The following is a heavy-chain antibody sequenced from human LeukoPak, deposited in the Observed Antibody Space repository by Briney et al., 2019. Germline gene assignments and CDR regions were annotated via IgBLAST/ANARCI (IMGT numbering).Heavy chain of an antibody. CDR2: ISWDGDNT. V-gene: IGHV3-43*01. J-gene: IGHJ5*02. CDR3: AKGTGRSTLNWFDP. CDR1: GFTFDDYA. D-gene: IGHD1-14*01. Sequence: GGSLRLSCAASGFTFDDYAMHWVRQAPGKGLEWVSLISWDGDNTYYSDSVKGRFTISRDNNKNSLYLQINSLRTEDTALYYCAKGTGRSTLNWFDPWGQGTLVTVSS.